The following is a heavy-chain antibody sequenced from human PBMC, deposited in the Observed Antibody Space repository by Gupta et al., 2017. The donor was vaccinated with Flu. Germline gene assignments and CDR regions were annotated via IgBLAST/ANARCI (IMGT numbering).Heavy chain of an antibody. CDR2: VKEDGSEK. J-gene: IGHJ5*02. D-gene: IGHD2-15*01. CDR3: VRDGCSVGRCYSYWCDP. Sequence: PGEGLEWVAKVKEDGSEKHYVDSVKGRVNISRDNAENSLFLQMNSLRVEDTAIYYGVRDGCSVGRCYSYWCDPWGQGTLVTVSS. V-gene: IGHV3-7*01.